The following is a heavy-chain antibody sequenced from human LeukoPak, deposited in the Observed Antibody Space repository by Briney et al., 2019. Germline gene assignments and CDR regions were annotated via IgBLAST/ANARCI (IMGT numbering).Heavy chain of an antibody. Sequence: SGTLSLTCTVSGCPTNTVSYYWGWIRQPPGKVLEWIGSIYYSGSTYYNPSLKSRVSISIDTSTNQSSLKLTSVTAADTAVYYCSREGSTDWPLDYWGQGTRVTVTS. CDR1: GCPTNTVSYY. J-gene: IGHJ4*01. CDR3: SREGSTDWPLDY. V-gene: IGHV4-39*07. D-gene: IGHD3-9*01. CDR2: IYYSGST.